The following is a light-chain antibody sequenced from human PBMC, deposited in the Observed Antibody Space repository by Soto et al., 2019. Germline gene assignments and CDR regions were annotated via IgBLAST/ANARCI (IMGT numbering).Light chain of an antibody. CDR1: QSVSIN. CDR3: QQYNNWPPT. Sequence: DIVMTQSPATLSVSPGERATLSCRASQSVSINLAWYQQKPGQAPRLLIYGPSTRATGVPARFSGSGSGTEFTLTISSLHSEDFAVYYCQQYNNWPPTFGQGTRLEIK. J-gene: IGKJ5*01. CDR2: GPS. V-gene: IGKV3-15*01.